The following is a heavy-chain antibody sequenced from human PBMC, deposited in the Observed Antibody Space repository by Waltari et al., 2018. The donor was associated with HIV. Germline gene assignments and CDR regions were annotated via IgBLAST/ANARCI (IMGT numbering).Heavy chain of an antibody. CDR3: AKESPDPLKATLDY. V-gene: IGHV3-30*18. CDR2: ISYDGSNK. Sequence: QVQLVESGGGVVQPGRSLRLPCAAPGFTFSSSAMHWVRQAPGKGLEWVAVISYDGSNKYYADSVKGRFTISRDNSKNTLYLQMNSLRAEDTAVYYCAKESPDPLKATLDYWGQGTLVTVSS. J-gene: IGHJ4*02. CDR1: GFTFSSSA.